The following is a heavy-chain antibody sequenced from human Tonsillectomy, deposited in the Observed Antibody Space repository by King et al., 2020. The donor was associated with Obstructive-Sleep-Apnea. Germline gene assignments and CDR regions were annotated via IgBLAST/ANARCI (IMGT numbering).Heavy chain of an antibody. J-gene: IGHJ4*01. CDR1: GFSFSNAW. V-gene: IGHV3-15*04. CDR3: TTPPYY. CDR2: IESKTDGGTA. Sequence: VQLVESGGGLVKPGGSLRLSCAASGFSFSNAWMSWVRPAPGKGLEWVVRIESKTDGGTADYTDPVKARFTISSHESKNTLYLQMNSLKTEDTAVYYFTTPPYYCGPGTLVTVSS.